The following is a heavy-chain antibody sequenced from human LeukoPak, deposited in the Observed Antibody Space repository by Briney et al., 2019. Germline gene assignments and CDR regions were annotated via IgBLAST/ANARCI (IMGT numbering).Heavy chain of an antibody. D-gene: IGHD3-10*01. CDR2: IYYSGST. CDR1: GGSISSSSYY. Sequence: SETLSLTCTVSGGSISSSSYYWGWIRQPPGKGLEWIGSIYYSGSTYYNPSLKSRVTISVDTSKNQFSLKLSSVTAADTAVYYCASPIPGVFDIWGQGTMVTVSS. V-gene: IGHV4-39*01. CDR3: ASPIPGVFDI. J-gene: IGHJ3*02.